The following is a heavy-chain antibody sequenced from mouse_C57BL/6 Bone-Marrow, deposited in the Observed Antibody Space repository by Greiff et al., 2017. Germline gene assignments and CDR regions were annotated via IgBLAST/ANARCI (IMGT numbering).Heavy chain of an antibody. CDR2: IDPENGDT. CDR3: TTPPYYGYDDGFDY. J-gene: IGHJ2*01. V-gene: IGHV14-4*01. Sequence: EVQLQESGAELVRPGASVKLSCTASGFNIKDDYMHWVKQRPELGLEWIGWIDPENGDTEYASKFQGKATITADTSSNTAYLQLSSLTSEDTAVYYCTTPPYYGYDDGFDYWGQGTTLTVSS. CDR1: GFNIKDDY. D-gene: IGHD2-9*01.